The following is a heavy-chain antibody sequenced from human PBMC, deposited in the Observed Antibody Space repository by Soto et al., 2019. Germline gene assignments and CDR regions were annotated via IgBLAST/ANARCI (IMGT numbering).Heavy chain of an antibody. J-gene: IGHJ3*02. CDR3: AASKGGDSSHADAFDI. CDR2: INGDGGST. V-gene: IGHV3-74*01. CDR1: GFTFSSHW. Sequence: EVQLVESGGGLVQPGGSLRLSCAASGFTFSSHWMHWVREAPGKGLVWVSRINGDGGSTTYADSVKGRFTVSRDNAKNXLYLQVNGLRVEDMAVYYCAASKGGDSSHADAFDIWGQGTMVTVSS. D-gene: IGHD2-21*02.